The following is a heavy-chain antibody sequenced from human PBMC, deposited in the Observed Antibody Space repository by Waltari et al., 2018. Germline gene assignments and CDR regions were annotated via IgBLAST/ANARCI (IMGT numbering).Heavy chain of an antibody. V-gene: IGHV7-4-1*01. CDR3: ARPATMVQGVPEYLFDY. D-gene: IGHD3-10*01. CDR2: INTNTGNP. Sequence: QVQLVQSGSELKKPGASVKVSCKASGYTFTSYAMNWVRQAPGQGLEWMGWINTNTGNPTYAQGFTGRFVFSLDTSVSTAYLQICSLKAEDTAVYYCARPATMVQGVPEYLFDYWGQGTLVIVSS. J-gene: IGHJ4*02. CDR1: GYTFTSYA.